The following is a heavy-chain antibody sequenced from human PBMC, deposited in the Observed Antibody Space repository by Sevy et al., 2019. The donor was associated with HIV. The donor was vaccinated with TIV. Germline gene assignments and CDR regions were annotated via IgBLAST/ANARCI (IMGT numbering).Heavy chain of an antibody. D-gene: IGHD3-10*01. CDR1: GFTFSSYD. V-gene: IGHV3-13*01. J-gene: IGHJ6*02. CDR2: IRTAGDT. Sequence: GGSLRLSCAASGFTFSSYDIHWVRQATGKGLEWVSAIRTAGDTYHPDSVKGRFTISRENAKNSLYLQMNSLRAGDTAVYYCAREVPGSLYGMDVWGQGTTVTVSS. CDR3: AREVPGSLYGMDV.